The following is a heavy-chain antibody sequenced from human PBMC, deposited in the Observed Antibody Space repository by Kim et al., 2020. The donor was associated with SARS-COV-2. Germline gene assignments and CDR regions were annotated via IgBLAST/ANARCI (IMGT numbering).Heavy chain of an antibody. CDR2: SSAP. Sequence: SSAPNYADSVKGRFTISRENAKNSLYLQMNSLRDEDTAVYYCARGNGMDVWGQGTTVTVSS. V-gene: IGHV3-11*06. J-gene: IGHJ6*02. CDR3: ARGNGMDV.